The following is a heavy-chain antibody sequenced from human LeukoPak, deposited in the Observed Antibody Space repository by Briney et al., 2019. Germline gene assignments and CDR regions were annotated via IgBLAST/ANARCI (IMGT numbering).Heavy chain of an antibody. V-gene: IGHV1-8*01. CDR2: MNPNSGNT. D-gene: IGHD4-23*01. Sequence: GASVKVSCKASGYTFTSYDINWVRQATGQGLERMGWMNPNSGNTGYAQKFQGRVTMTRNTSISTAYMELSSLRSEDTAVYYCATSYGGIHAEYFQHWGQGTLVTASS. J-gene: IGHJ1*01. CDR1: GYTFTSYD. CDR3: ATSYGGIHAEYFQH.